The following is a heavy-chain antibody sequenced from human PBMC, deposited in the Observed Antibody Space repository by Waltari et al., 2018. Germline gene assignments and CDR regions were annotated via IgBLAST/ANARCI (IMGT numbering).Heavy chain of an antibody. J-gene: IGHJ4*02. CDR2: ISSSTSNI. D-gene: IGHD3-22*01. Sequence: EVQLLQSGGGLVQPGGSLRPSCVASEVTFNTYSQSSVRHAPGKGLEWISYISSSTSNIKYADSVKGRFTISRDNGKNSLYLQMNSLRAEDTAIYYCARNGYYDTSGSFDYWGQGTLVTVSS. CDR3: ARNGYYDTSGSFDY. V-gene: IGHV3-48*01. CDR1: EVTFNTYS.